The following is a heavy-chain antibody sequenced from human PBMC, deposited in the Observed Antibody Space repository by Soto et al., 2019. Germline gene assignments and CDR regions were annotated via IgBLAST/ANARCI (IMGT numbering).Heavy chain of an antibody. CDR3: ARWSRNYGMDV. CDR1: GYTFTSYG. V-gene: IGHV1-18*01. J-gene: IGHJ6*02. CDR2: INPYNANT. Sequence: ASVKVSCKASGYTFTSYGISWVRQAPGQGLEWMGWINPYNANTNYGQKLQGRVIMTTDTSTSTAYMDLRSLRSDDTAVYYCARWSRNYGMDVWGQGTTVTVSS.